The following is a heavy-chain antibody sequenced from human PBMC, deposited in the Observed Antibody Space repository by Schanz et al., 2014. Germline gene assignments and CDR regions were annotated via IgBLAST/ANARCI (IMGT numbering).Heavy chain of an antibody. Sequence: EQLVESGGGLVQPGGSLRLSCAASGFRVITNYMTWVRQAPGKGLGWVSIMFPGGNTYYADSVKGRFTISRDNSKNTLFLQMNSLRAEDTAVYYCAKDGVEAVATVWGQGILVTVSS. D-gene: IGHD5-12*01. V-gene: IGHV3-66*01. CDR3: AKDGVEAVATV. CDR2: MFPGGNT. J-gene: IGHJ4*02. CDR1: GFRVITNY.